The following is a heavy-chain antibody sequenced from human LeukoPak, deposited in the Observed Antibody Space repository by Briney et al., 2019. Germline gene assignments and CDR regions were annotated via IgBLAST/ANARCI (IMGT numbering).Heavy chain of an antibody. CDR3: ARVTRYGSGSYYIVGWFDP. J-gene: IGHJ5*02. Sequence: PSETLSLTCTVSGGSISSSSYYWGWIRQPPGKGLEWIGNIYYSGSTYYNPSLKSRVTISVDTSKNQFSLKLSSVTAADTAVYYCARVTRYGSGSYYIVGWFDPWGQGTLVTVSS. V-gene: IGHV4-39*07. CDR2: IYYSGST. D-gene: IGHD3-10*01. CDR1: GGSISSSSYY.